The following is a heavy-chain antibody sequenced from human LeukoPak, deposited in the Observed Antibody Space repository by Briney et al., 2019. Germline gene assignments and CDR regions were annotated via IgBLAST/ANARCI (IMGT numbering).Heavy chain of an antibody. CDR1: GFTFSSYE. D-gene: IGHD4-17*01. Sequence: PGGSLRLSCAASGFTFSSYEMNWVRQAPGKGLEWVSYISSSGSTIYYADSVKGRFTISRDNAKNSLYLQMNSLRAEDTAVYYCARDRASNYGDYGGSDYWGQGTLVTVSS. V-gene: IGHV3-48*03. CDR2: ISSSGSTI. CDR3: ARDRASNYGDYGGSDY. J-gene: IGHJ4*02.